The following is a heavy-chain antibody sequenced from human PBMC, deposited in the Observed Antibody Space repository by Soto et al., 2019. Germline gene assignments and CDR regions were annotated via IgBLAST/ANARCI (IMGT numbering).Heavy chain of an antibody. D-gene: IGHD5-18*01. CDR3: AGPGYSSQDY. CDR1: GFTFSSFA. CDR2: ISGSGDGT. J-gene: IGHJ4*02. V-gene: IGHV3-23*01. Sequence: PGGSLRLSCSPSGFTFSSFALSWVRQAPGKGLEWVSAISGSGDGTDYAVSVKCRFTISRDNSKNTLYLQMNSLRAEDTAVYDCAGPGYSSQDYWGQGALVTVSS.